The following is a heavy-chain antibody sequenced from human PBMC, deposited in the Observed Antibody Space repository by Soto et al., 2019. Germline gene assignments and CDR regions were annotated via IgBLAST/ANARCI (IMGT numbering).Heavy chain of an antibody. CDR2: IYYSGST. V-gene: IGHV4-61*01. J-gene: IGHJ4*02. CDR3: ARANGDYFNY. Sequence: SETLSLTCTVSGGSVSSGSYYWSWIRQPPGKGLEWIGYIYYSGSTNYNPSLKSRVTISVDTSKNQFSLKLSSVTAADTAVYYSARANGDYFNYWGQGTLVTVSS. D-gene: IGHD4-17*01. CDR1: GGSVSSGSYY.